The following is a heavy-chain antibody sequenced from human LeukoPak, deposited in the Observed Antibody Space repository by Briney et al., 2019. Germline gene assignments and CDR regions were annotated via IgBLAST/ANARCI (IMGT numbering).Heavy chain of an antibody. Sequence: GASVKVSCKASGYTFTSYGISWVRQAPGQGLEWMGWISAYNGNTNYAQKFQGRVTMTRDTSISTAYMELSRLRSDDTAVYYCARDRWELPQGGYYFDYWGQGTLVTVSS. D-gene: IGHD1-26*01. CDR3: ARDRWELPQGGYYFDY. CDR2: ISAYNGNT. V-gene: IGHV1-18*01. J-gene: IGHJ4*02. CDR1: GYTFTSYG.